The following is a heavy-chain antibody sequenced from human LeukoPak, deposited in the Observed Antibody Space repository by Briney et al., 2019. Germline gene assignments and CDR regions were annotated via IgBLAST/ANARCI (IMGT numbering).Heavy chain of an antibody. V-gene: IGHV3-48*03. CDR1: GFTFSSYE. CDR2: ISSSGSTI. Sequence: PGGSLRLSCAASGFTFSSYEMNWVRQAPGKGLEWVSYISSSGSTIYYADSVKGRFTISRDNAKNSLYLQMNSLRAEDTAVYYCAREYGSGSYYLWGQGTLVTVSS. CDR3: AREYGSGSYYL. J-gene: IGHJ4*02. D-gene: IGHD3-10*01.